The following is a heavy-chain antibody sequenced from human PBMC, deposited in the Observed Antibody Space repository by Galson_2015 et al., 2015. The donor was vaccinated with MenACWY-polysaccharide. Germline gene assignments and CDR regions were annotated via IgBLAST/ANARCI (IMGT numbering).Heavy chain of an antibody. V-gene: IGHV3-72*01. CDR3: ARGLKGKDRPLGFGS. Sequence: SLRLSCAASGFTARNKYMDWVRQAPGKGLEWVGRTRDKPHSYTTEYAASVKGRFTISRDDSKNSLYLQMNSLKTEDTAVYYCARGLKGKDRPLGFGSWGQGSLVTVSS. D-gene: IGHD3-16*01. J-gene: IGHJ4*02. CDR1: GFTARNKY. CDR2: TRDKPHSYTT.